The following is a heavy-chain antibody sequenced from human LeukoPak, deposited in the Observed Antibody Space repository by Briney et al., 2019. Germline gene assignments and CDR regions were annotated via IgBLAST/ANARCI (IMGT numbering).Heavy chain of an antibody. Sequence: PSETLSLTCTVSGGSISSSSYYWGWIRQPPGKGLEWIGSIYYSGSTYYNPSLKSRVTISVDTSKNQFSLKLSSVTAADTAVYYCASYCSSTSCGAFDIWGQGTMVTVSS. V-gene: IGHV4-39*07. CDR2: IYYSGST. J-gene: IGHJ3*02. CDR3: ASYCSSTSCGAFDI. CDR1: GGSISSSSYY. D-gene: IGHD2-2*01.